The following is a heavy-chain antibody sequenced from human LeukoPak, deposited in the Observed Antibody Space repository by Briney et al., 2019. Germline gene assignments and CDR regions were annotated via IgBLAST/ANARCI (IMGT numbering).Heavy chain of an antibody. CDR3: ARGIDPYYDFWSGNNWFDP. Sequence: ASVKVSCKASGYTFTSYGISWVRQAPGQGLEWMGWINPNSGGTNYAQKFQGRVTMTRDTSISTAYMELSRLRSDDTAVYYCARGIDPYYDFWSGNNWFDPWGQETLVTVSS. CDR1: GYTFTSYG. D-gene: IGHD3-3*01. CDR2: INPNSGGT. V-gene: IGHV1-2*02. J-gene: IGHJ5*02.